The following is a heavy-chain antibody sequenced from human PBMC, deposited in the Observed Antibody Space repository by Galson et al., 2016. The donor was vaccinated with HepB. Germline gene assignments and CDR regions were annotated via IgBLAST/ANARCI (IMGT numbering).Heavy chain of an antibody. CDR1: GGSIITTSW. J-gene: IGHJ4*02. CDR2: LHYAGST. V-gene: IGHV4-4*02. D-gene: IGHD4-11*01. CDR3: ARDYTVTSSGRPALPGGY. Sequence: TLSLTCAVSGGSIITTSWWAWVRQPPGKGLEWIGELHYAGSTNFNPSLTSRVTVSVDRSKNQFSLNLTSVTAADTAIYYCARDYTVTSSGRPALPGGYWGQGTLVTVSS.